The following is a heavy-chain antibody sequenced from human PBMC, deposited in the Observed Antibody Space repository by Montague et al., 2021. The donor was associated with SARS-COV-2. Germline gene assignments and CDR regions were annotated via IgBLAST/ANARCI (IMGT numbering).Heavy chain of an antibody. CDR3: ARVRQWLVPFDY. Sequence: SETLSLTCTVSGYSMRSGGYYWSWIRQPPGKGLEWIAYMYFSGTPNYNPSLKSRVTISVDTSKNQVSLKLNSVTAADTAVYYCARVRQWLVPFDYWGQGTLVAVSS. D-gene: IGHD6-19*01. J-gene: IGHJ4*02. CDR2: MYFSGTP. CDR1: GYSMRSGGYY. V-gene: IGHV4-61*08.